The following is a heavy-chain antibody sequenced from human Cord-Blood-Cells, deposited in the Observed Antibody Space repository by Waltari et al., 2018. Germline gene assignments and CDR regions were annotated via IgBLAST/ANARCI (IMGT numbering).Heavy chain of an antibody. J-gene: IGHJ3*02. V-gene: IGHV1-2*04. D-gene: IGHD4-4*01. CDR3: ARVPRNYFAFDI. CDR2: IHPNSGGT. Sequence: QVQLVQSGAEVKQPGASVTVTCEASGYTFTGDDSNWVRQAAGQGLEWMEWIHPNSGGTNYTQKFQGWVTMTSATSISTAYMELSRLRSDDTAVYYCARVPRNYFAFDIWGQGTMVTVSS. CDR1: GYTFTGDD.